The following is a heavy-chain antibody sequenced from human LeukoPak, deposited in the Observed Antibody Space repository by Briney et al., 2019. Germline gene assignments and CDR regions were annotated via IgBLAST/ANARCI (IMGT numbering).Heavy chain of an antibody. CDR2: IGTAGDA. V-gene: IGHV3-13*01. CDR3: ARAVAKKEWFYP. J-gene: IGHJ5*02. CDR1: GFTFSSYD. Sequence: GGSLRLSCAASGFTFSSYDMHWVRQVTGKGLEWVSGIGTAGDAYYAGSVKGRFTISRENAKSTLYLQMNNLRAGDTAVYYCARAVAKKEWFYPWGQGTLVAVSS. D-gene: IGHD5-12*01.